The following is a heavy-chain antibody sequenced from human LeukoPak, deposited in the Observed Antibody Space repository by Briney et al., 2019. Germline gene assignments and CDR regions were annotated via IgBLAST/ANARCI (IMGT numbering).Heavy chain of an antibody. J-gene: IGHJ4*02. D-gene: IGHD2-2*01. CDR3: ARRYCSSTSCYYFDY. Sequence: GGSLRLSCAASGFTCSSYSMNWIRQAPGKGLEWVSSISSSSSYIYYADSVKGRFTISRDNAKNSLYLQMNSLRAEDTAVYYCARRYCSSTSCYYFDYWGQGTLVTVSS. CDR2: ISSSSSYI. CDR1: GFTCSSYS. V-gene: IGHV3-21*01.